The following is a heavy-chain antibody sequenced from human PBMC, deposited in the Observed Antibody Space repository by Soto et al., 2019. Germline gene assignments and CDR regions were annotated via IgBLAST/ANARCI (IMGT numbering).Heavy chain of an antibody. CDR2: ISGNSGSI. Sequence: DVQLVESGGGLVQPGRSLRLSCAASGFTFDDYAMHWVRQAPGKGLEWVAGISGNSGSIGYADSVKGRFTISRDNAKNSRYLQMNSLRGEDTALYYCAKDRRGSYSSSSKWFDPWGQGTLVTVSS. V-gene: IGHV3-9*01. CDR3: AKDRRGSYSSSSKWFDP. D-gene: IGHD6-6*01. CDR1: GFTFDDYA. J-gene: IGHJ5*02.